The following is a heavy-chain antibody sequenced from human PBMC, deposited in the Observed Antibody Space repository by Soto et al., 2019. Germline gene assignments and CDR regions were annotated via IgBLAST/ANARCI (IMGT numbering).Heavy chain of an antibody. CDR3: ANEIAYCGGDCVDY. V-gene: IGHV3-23*01. CDR1: GFSFSSEA. CDR2: ISGSGGST. J-gene: IGHJ4*02. D-gene: IGHD2-21*01. Sequence: GGSLRISWAAAGFSFSSEAMSWVGQAPGKGLEWVSAISGSGGSTSYADSVKGRFTISRDNSKNTLYLQMNSLRAEDTAVYYCANEIAYCGGDCVDYWGQGTLVTV.